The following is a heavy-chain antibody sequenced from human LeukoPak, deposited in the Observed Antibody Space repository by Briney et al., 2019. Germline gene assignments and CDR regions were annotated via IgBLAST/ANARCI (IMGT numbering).Heavy chain of an antibody. V-gene: IGHV4-61*02. Sequence: PSQTLSLTCTVSGGSISSGSYYWSWIRQPAGKGLEWIGRIYTSGSTNYNPSLKSRVTISVDTSKNQFSLKLSSVTAADTAVYYCARAPPFGELYYFDYWGQGTLVTVSS. CDR1: GGSISSGSYY. D-gene: IGHD3-10*01. CDR3: ARAPPFGELYYFDY. J-gene: IGHJ4*02. CDR2: IYTSGST.